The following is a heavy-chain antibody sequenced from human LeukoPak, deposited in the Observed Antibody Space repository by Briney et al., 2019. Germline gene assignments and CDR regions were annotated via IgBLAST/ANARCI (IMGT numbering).Heavy chain of an antibody. CDR2: ISSSSSTI. Sequence: GGSLRLSCAASGFTFGSYSMNWVRQAPGKGLEWVSYISSSSSTIYYADSVKGRFTISRDNAKNSLYLQMNSLRAEDTAVYYCARDQEWELLRLYYYYGMDVWGQGTTVTVSS. J-gene: IGHJ6*02. CDR3: ARDQEWELLRLYYYYGMDV. V-gene: IGHV3-48*01. CDR1: GFTFGSYS. D-gene: IGHD1-26*01.